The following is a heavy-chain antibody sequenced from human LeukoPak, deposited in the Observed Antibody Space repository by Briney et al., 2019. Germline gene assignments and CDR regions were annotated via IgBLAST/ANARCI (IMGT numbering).Heavy chain of an antibody. CDR1: GGTFSSYT. D-gene: IGHD5-18*01. J-gene: IGHJ4*02. V-gene: IGHV1-69*04. CDR3: AREIFGYSYGTDY. CDR2: IIPILGIA. Sequence: SVKVSCKASGGTFSSYTISWVRQAPGQGLEWMGRIIPILGIANYAQKFQGRVTITADKSTSTAYMELSSLRSEDTAVYYCAREIFGYSYGTDYWGQGTLVTVSS.